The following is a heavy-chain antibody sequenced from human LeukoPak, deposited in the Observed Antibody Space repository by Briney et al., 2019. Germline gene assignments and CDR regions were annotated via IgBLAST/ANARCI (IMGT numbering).Heavy chain of an antibody. D-gene: IGHD6-13*01. J-gene: IGHJ6*02. CDR3: AKLMYSSSWYDSYYGMDV. CDR2: ISYDGSNK. CDR1: GFTFSSYA. Sequence: GRSLRLSRAASGFTFSSYAMHWVRQAPGKGLEWVAVISYDGSNKYYADSVKGRFTISRDNSKNTLYLQMNSLRAEDTAVYYCAKLMYSSSWYDSYYGMDVWGQGTTVTVSS. V-gene: IGHV3-30*18.